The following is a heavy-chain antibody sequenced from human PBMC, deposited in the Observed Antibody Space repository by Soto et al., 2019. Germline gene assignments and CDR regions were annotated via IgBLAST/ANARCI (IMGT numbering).Heavy chain of an antibody. CDR3: ARGHRHIVVVTAPRGAFDI. CDR1: GYTFTSYD. J-gene: IGHJ3*02. D-gene: IGHD2-21*02. V-gene: IGHV1-8*01. Sequence: ASVKVSCKASGYTFTSYDINWVRQATGQGLEWMGWMNPNSGNTGYAQKFQGRVNMTRNTPISTAYMELSSLRSEDTAVYYCARGHRHIVVVTAPRGAFDIWGQGTMVTVSS. CDR2: MNPNSGNT.